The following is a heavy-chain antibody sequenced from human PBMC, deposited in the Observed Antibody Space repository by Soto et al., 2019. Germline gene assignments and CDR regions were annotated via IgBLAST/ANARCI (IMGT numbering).Heavy chain of an antibody. CDR3: ARARLSNGDPNIYFFYGLDV. Sequence: SVKVSCKASGDMFRNSAFTWVRQAPGQGLAWMGVIIPLFRKTDVAQKFQGRVNLTADESTSSLYMEVSSLTSEDTAVYFCARARLSNGDPNIYFFYGLDVWGQGTTVTVSS. CDR2: IIPLFRKT. D-gene: IGHD3-10*01. V-gene: IGHV1-69*13. J-gene: IGHJ6*02. CDR1: GDMFRNSA.